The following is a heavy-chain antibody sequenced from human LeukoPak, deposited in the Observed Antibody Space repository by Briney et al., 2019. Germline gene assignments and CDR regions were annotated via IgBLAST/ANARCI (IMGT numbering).Heavy chain of an antibody. CDR1: GGSISSSSYY. D-gene: IGHD6-13*01. CDR2: IYYSGST. CDR3: ASTDLWYSSSWYNFDY. J-gene: IGHJ4*02. V-gene: IGHV4-39*07. Sequence: SETLSLTCTVSGGSISSSSYYWGWIRQPPGKGLEWIGSIYYSGSTYYNPSLKSRVTISVDTSKNQFSLKLSSVTAADTAVYYCASTDLWYSSSWYNFDYWGQGTLVTVSS.